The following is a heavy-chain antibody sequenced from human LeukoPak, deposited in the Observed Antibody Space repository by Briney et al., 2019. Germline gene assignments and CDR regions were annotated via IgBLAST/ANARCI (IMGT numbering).Heavy chain of an antibody. J-gene: IGHJ4*02. Sequence: GGSLRLSCAASGFTFSSYAMHWVRQAPGKGLEWVAVISYDGSNKYYADSVKGRFTISRDNSKNTLYLQMNSLRAEDTAVYYCARTRRPVDYWGQGTLVTVSS. CDR3: ARTRRPVDY. CDR1: GFTFSSYA. V-gene: IGHV3-30*04. CDR2: ISYDGSNK.